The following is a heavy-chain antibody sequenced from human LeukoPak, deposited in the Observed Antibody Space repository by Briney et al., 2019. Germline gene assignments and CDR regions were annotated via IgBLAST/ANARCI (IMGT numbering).Heavy chain of an antibody. CDR3: ARDRRGSGWHGGVDY. CDR1: GFTFSSYA. D-gene: IGHD6-19*01. Sequence: GGSLRLSCAASGFTFSSYALHWVRQAPGKGLEWVAIISYDGSNKYYADSVKGRFTISRDNSKNTLYLQMNSLRAEDTAVYYCARDRRGSGWHGGVDYWGQGTLVTVSS. J-gene: IGHJ4*02. V-gene: IGHV3-30-3*01. CDR2: ISYDGSNK.